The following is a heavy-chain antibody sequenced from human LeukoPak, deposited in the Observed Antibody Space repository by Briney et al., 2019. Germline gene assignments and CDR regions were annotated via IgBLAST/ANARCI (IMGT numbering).Heavy chain of an antibody. J-gene: IGHJ5*02. Sequence: ASVKVSCKASGYTFTSCGISWVRQAPGQGLEWMGWISAYNGNTNYAQKLQGRVTMTTDTSTSTAYMELRSLRSDDTAVYYCARVSGPPVAAAGTGWFDPWGQGTLVTVSS. D-gene: IGHD6-13*01. CDR3: ARVSGPPVAAAGTGWFDP. V-gene: IGHV1-18*01. CDR2: ISAYNGNT. CDR1: GYTFTSCG.